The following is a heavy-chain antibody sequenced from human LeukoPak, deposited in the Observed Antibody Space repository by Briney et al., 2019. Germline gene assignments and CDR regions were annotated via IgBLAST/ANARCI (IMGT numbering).Heavy chain of an antibody. V-gene: IGHV4-38-2*02. CDR1: GYSISSGYY. J-gene: IGHJ2*01. CDR2: IYHSGST. CDR3: AREMDYYGSGSYYMNWYFDL. Sequence: SESLSLTCAVSGYSISSGYYWGWIRQPPGKGLEWIGSIYHSGSTYYNPSLKSRVTISVDTSKNQFSLKLSSVTAADTAVYYCAREMDYYGSGSYYMNWYFDLWGRGTLVTVSP. D-gene: IGHD3-10*01.